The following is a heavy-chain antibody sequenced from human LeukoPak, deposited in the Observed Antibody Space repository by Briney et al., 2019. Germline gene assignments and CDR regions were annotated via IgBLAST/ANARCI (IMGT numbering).Heavy chain of an antibody. V-gene: IGHV4-31*03. Sequence: PSETLSLTCTVSGGSISSGGYYWSWIRQHPGKGLEWIGYIYYSGSTYYNPSLKSRVTISVDTSKNQFSLKLSSVTAADTAVYYCARGVDYYDSSASDYWGQGTLVTVSS. J-gene: IGHJ4*02. CDR2: IYYSGST. CDR3: ARGVDYYDSSASDY. CDR1: GGSISSGGYY. D-gene: IGHD3-22*01.